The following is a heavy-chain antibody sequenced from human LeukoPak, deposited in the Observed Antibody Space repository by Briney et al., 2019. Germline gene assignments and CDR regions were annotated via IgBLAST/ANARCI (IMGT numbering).Heavy chain of an antibody. J-gene: IGHJ4*02. Sequence: GESLKISCQAFGYSFTSYWIGWVRQMPGKGLECMGIIYPGDSGVRYSPSFQGQVTISADRSISTAYLQWSSLKASDTAMYYCARIPSFDFWSGSLFYYFDYWGQGTLVTVSS. V-gene: IGHV5-51*01. D-gene: IGHD3-3*01. CDR1: GYSFTSYW. CDR2: IYPGDSGV. CDR3: ARIPSFDFWSGSLFYYFDY.